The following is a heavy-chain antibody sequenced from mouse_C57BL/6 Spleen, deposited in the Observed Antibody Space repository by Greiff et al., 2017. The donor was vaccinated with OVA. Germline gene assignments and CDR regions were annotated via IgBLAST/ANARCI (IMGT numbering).Heavy chain of an antibody. Sequence: EVNLVESGGGLVKPGGSLKLSCAASGFTFSSHAMSWVRQTPEKRLEWVATISDGGSYTYYPDNVKGRFTISRDNAKNNLYLQMSHLKSEDTAMYYCARDGDGSAWFAYWGQGTLVTVSA. CDR3: ARDGDGSAWFAY. V-gene: IGHV5-4*01. J-gene: IGHJ3*01. CDR2: ISDGGSYT. D-gene: IGHD1-1*01. CDR1: GFTFSSHA.